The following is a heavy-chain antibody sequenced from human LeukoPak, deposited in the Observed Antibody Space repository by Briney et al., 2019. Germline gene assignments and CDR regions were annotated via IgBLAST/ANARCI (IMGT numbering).Heavy chain of an antibody. CDR2: ISFDGNNK. V-gene: IGHV3-30*04. Sequence: GRSLRLSCAASGFTFSNYAVHWVRQAPGKGLEWVAVISFDGNNKYYADSVRGRFTISRDNAKNSLYLQMNSLRAEDTAVYYCARGLQLLWFGEIGYWGQGTLVTVSS. J-gene: IGHJ4*02. CDR3: ARGLQLLWFGEIGY. CDR1: GFTFSNYA. D-gene: IGHD3-10*01.